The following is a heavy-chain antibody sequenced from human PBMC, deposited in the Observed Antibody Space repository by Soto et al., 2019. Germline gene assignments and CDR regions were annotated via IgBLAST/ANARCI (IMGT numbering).Heavy chain of an antibody. CDR3: ARTMVRGVSLNYTGLAV. CDR2: ISYDGNSK. CDR1: GLAFSHFP. V-gene: IGHV3-30-3*01. D-gene: IGHD3-10*01. Sequence: QVQLVESGGCVVQPGRSLRLSFVASGLAFSHFPIHWVRQAPGKGLERVAGISYDGNSKYYADSVKCRFTIARDNSKNTLYRQKNSLRAEDTAVYYWARTMVRGVSLNYTGLAVGGQGTTVPVP. J-gene: IGHJ6*02.